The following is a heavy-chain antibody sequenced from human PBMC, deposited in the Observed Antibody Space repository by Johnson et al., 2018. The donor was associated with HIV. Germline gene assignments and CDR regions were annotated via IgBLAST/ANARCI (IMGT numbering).Heavy chain of an antibody. Sequence: VQLVESGGGLVQPGRSLRLSCAASGFTFDAYAMHWVRPAPGKGLEWVSGLSWNSGSIGYADSVKGRFTLSRGNAKNSLYLQTNRLRAEDTAVYYCAKGMDSGYDRDDAFDIWGQGTMVTVSS. CDR1: GFTFDAYA. CDR2: LSWNSGSI. V-gene: IGHV3-9*01. CDR3: AKGMDSGYDRDDAFDI. D-gene: IGHD5-12*01. J-gene: IGHJ3*02.